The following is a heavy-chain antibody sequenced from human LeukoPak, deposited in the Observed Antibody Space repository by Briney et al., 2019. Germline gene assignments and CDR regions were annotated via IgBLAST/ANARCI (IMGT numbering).Heavy chain of an antibody. J-gene: IGHJ4*02. V-gene: IGHV3-23*01. D-gene: IGHD6-19*01. CDR1: GFTFSSYA. Sequence: GGSLRLSCAASGFTFSSYAMTWVRQGPGKGLEWVSTISSSGGNTYNADSVKGRFTISRDNSKNTLYLQMNSPRAEDTAVYYCARRAASSGYYFDQWGQGTLVTVSS. CDR2: ISSSGGNT. CDR3: ARRAASSGYYFDQ.